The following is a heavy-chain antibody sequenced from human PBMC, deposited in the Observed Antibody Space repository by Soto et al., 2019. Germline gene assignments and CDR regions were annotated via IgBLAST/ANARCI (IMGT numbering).Heavy chain of an antibody. J-gene: IGHJ3*02. Sequence: ASVKVSCKASGYTFNRYYMHWVRQAPGQGLEWMGGIIPIFGTANYAQKFQGRVTITADDSTSTAYMELSSLRSEDTAVYYCAREAPRSTMVRGVTFDAFDIWGQGTMVTVSS. V-gene: IGHV1-69*13. CDR3: AREAPRSTMVRGVTFDAFDI. CDR1: GYTFNRYY. CDR2: IIPIFGTA. D-gene: IGHD3-10*01.